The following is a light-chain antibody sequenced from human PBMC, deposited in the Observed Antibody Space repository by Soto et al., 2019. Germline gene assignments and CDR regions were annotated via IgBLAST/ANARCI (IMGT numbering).Light chain of an antibody. J-gene: IGLJ1*01. Sequence: QSVLTQPASVSGSPGQSITISCTGTGGDVGGYDYVSWYQHHPGKDPKVMIYEVTNRPSGVSNRFSGSKSGNTASLTISGLLAEDEADYYCSSYTSSSTDVFGTGTKVTVL. CDR1: GGDVGGYDY. V-gene: IGLV2-14*01. CDR3: SSYTSSSTDV. CDR2: EVT.